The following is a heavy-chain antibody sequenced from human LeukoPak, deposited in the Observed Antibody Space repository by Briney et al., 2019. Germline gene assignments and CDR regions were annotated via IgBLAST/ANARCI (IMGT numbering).Heavy chain of an antibody. J-gene: IGHJ4*02. CDR2: INPNSGGT. CDR1: GYTFTGYY. Sequence: ASVKVSCKASGYTFTGYYMHWVRQAPGQGLEWMGWINPNSGGTNYAQKFQGRVTMTRDTSISTAYMELSRLRSDDTAVYYCARDPFLGLALFDHWGQGTLVTVSS. CDR3: ARDPFLGLALFDH. D-gene: IGHD3-3*02. V-gene: IGHV1-2*02.